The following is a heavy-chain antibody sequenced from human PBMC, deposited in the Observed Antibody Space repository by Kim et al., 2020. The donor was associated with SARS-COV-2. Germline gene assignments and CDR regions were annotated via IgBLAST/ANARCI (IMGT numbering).Heavy chain of an antibody. D-gene: IGHD5-12*01. CDR2: ISYDGSNK. Sequence: GGSLRLSCAASGFTFSSYGMHWVRQAPGKGLEWVAVISYDGSNKYYADSVKGRFTISRDNSKNTLYLQMNSLRAEDTAVYYCAKGEDMLGGYVDDYWGQGTLVTVSS. V-gene: IGHV3-30*18. J-gene: IGHJ4*02. CDR1: GFTFSSYG. CDR3: AKGEDMLGGYVDDY.